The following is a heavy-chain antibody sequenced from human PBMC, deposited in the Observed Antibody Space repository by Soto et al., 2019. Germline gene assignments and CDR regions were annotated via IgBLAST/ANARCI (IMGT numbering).Heavy chain of an antibody. CDR1: GFTFSNYG. CDR2: ISYDGSSK. J-gene: IGHJ4*02. Sequence: QVQLVESGGGVVQPGRSLRLSCAASGFTFSNYGMYWVRQAPGKGLEWVAFISYDGSSKFYADPIKGRHTTSRDNSKNTLYLQMNSLRGEDTGVYYCVKGFGNCRALDYWGQGTLVTVSS. CDR3: VKGFGNCRALDY. V-gene: IGHV3-30*18. D-gene: IGHD1-7*01.